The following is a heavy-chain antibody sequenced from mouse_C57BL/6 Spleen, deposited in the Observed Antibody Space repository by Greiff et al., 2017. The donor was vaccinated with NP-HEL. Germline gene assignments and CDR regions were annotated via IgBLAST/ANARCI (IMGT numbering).Heavy chain of an antibody. CDR1: GYSFTDYN. D-gene: IGHD4-1*01. V-gene: IGHV1-39*01. Sequence: VQLQQSGPELVKPGASVKISCKASGYSFTDYNMNWVKQSNGKSLEWIGVLNPNYGTTSYNQKFKGKATLTVDQSSSTAYMQLNSLTSEDSAVYYCARCGLTGGLYYAMDYWGQGTSVTVSS. CDR2: LNPNYGTT. J-gene: IGHJ4*01. CDR3: ARCGLTGGLYYAMDY.